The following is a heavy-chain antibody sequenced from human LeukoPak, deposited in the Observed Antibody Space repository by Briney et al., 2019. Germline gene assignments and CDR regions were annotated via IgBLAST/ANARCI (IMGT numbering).Heavy chain of an antibody. CDR3: AKDLSSGWYPYYFDF. CDR2: ISGSGAAT. D-gene: IGHD6-19*01. CDR1: GFTFSNDW. J-gene: IGHJ4*02. V-gene: IGHV3-23*01. Sequence: QPGGSLRLSCAASGFTFSNDWMHWVRQARGKGLEWVAAISGSGAATFNADSVKGRFTISRDNSKNTLYLQMNSLRAEDTAVYYCAKDLSSGWYPYYFDFWGRGTLVTVSS.